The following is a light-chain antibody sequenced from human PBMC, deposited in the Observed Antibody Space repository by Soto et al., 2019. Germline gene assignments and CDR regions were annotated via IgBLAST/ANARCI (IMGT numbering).Light chain of an antibody. Sequence: QSVLTQPHSVSGSPGQSVAISCSGTSSDVGGYNYVSWYQQHPGKAPKLIIFDVNKRPSGVPDRFSGSKSGSTASLTISVLQAEDEADYYCCSYGGSFYVVGTGTKVTV. CDR3: CSYGGSFYV. J-gene: IGLJ1*01. CDR2: DVN. CDR1: SSDVGGYNY. V-gene: IGLV2-11*01.